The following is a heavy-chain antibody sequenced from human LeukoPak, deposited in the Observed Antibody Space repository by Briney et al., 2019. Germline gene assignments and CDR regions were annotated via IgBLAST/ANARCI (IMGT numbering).Heavy chain of an antibody. CDR2: ISSSSSYI. V-gene: IGHV3-21*01. Sequence: GGSLRLSCAASGFTFSSYSMNWVRQAPGEGLEWVSSISSSSSYIYYADSVKGRFTISRDNVKNSLYLQMNSLRAEDTAVYYCARRYCSSTSRRIYYYGMDVWGQGTTVTVSS. CDR3: ARRYCSSTSRRIYYYGMDV. D-gene: IGHD2-2*01. J-gene: IGHJ6*02. CDR1: GFTFSSYS.